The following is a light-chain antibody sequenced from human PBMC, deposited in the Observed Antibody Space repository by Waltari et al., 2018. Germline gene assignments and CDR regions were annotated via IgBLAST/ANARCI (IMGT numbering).Light chain of an antibody. J-gene: IGKJ2*01. CDR3: QQCYSTPYT. CDR2: WAS. Sequence: DIVMTQTPDSLAVSLGERVPIHCRSTQKLLYNSDNKNSLAWFQQKPGQPPKLLIYWASTRESGVPDRFSGSGSGTEFTLTISSLQAADVAVYYCQQCYSTPYTFGQGTKLEIK. V-gene: IGKV4-1*01. CDR1: QKLLYNSDNKNS.